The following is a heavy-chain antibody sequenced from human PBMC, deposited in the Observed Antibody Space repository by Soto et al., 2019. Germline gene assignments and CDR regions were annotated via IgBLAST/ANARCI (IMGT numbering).Heavy chain of an antibody. J-gene: IGHJ5*02. V-gene: IGHV4-4*02. CDR2: IFHDGNT. Sequence: FLTCAVSGASIGSGGWWSWVRQPPGKGLEWIAEIFHDGNTNYSPSLKSRVTISVDKSQNQFSLNVYSVTAADTAVYYCARHEGWTGPDQWGQGTLVTVSS. D-gene: IGHD2-8*02. CDR3: ARHEGWTGPDQ. CDR1: GASIGSGGW.